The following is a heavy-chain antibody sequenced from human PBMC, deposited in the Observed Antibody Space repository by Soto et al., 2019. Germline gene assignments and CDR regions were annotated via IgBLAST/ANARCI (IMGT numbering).Heavy chain of an antibody. Sequence: EVQLFESGGGLVQPGGSLRLSCAASGFTFSSFAMSWVRQATGKGLEWVSVISGGGITHYANSVKGRFTISRDNSKNMVYLEIPTLRAEDTALYYCAKGANYVGLFDSWGQGTLVTVST. D-gene: IGHD3-16*01. V-gene: IGHV3-23*01. CDR3: AKGANYVGLFDS. J-gene: IGHJ5*01. CDR2: ISGGGIT. CDR1: GFTFSSFA.